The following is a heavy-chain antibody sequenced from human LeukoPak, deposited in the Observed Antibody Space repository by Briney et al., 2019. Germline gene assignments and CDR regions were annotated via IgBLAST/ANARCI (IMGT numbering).Heavy chain of an antibody. CDR2: INHSGST. CDR1: GGSFSGYY. CDR3: ARGYSSPFDY. V-gene: IGHV4-34*01. Sequence: KPSETLSLTCAVYGGSFSGYYWSWIRQPPGKGLEWIGEINHSGSTNYNPSLKSRVTISVDTSKNQFSLKLSSVTAADTAVYYCARGYSSPFDYWGQGTLVTVSS. D-gene: IGHD6-6*01. J-gene: IGHJ4*02.